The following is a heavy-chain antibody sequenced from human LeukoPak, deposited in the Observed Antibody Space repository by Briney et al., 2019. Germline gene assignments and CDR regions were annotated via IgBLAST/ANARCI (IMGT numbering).Heavy chain of an antibody. Sequence: GGSLRLSCEGSAFIFSGHWMNWVRQAPGKGLEWVSGISRSGSNTFYADSVKGRFAISRDNSKNTLYLQMNSLRAEDTAVYYCARYDTSGYYADNWGQGTLVTVSS. CDR3: ARYDTSGYYADN. CDR1: AFIFSGHW. CDR2: ISRSGSNT. V-gene: IGHV3-23*01. D-gene: IGHD3-22*01. J-gene: IGHJ4*02.